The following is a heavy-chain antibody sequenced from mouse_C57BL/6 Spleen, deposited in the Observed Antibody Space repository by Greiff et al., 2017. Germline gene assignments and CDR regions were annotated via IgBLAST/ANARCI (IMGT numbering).Heavy chain of an antibody. V-gene: IGHV1-81*01. J-gene: IGHJ2*01. D-gene: IGHD2-3*01. CDR1: GYTFTSYG. CDR2: IYPRSGNT. CDR3: ASGKYDGYPFDY. Sequence: VQLQQSGAELARPGASVKLSCKASGYTFTSYGISWVKQRTGQGLEWIGEIYPRSGNTYYNEKFKGKATLTADKSSSTAYMELRSLTSEDSAVYFCASGKYDGYPFDYWGQGTTLTVSS.